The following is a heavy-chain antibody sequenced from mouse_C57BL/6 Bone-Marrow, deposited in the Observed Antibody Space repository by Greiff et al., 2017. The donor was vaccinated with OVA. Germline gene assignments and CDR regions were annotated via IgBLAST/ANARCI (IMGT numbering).Heavy chain of an antibody. V-gene: IGHV1-64*01. J-gene: IGHJ3*01. CDR1: GYTFTSYW. CDR2: IHPNSGST. D-gene: IGHD1-1*01. CDR3: ARASYYHGSKLAD. Sequence: VQLQQPGAELVKPGASVTLSCKASGYTFTSYWMHWVKQRPGQGLEWIGMIHPNSGSTNYTEKFKSKATLTVDKSSSTAYMQLSSLTSEDAAVDYCARASYYHGSKLADWGQGTLVTVSA.